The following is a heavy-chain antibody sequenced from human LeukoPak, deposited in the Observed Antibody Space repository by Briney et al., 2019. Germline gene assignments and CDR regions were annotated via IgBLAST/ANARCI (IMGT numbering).Heavy chain of an antibody. CDR3: ARAQGYYDFWSGDFDY. D-gene: IGHD3-3*01. V-gene: IGHV1-2*06. J-gene: IGHJ4*02. Sequence: ASVKVSCKASGYTFTGYYMHWVRQAPGQGLEWMGRINPNSGGTNYAQKFQGRVTMTSDTSISTAYMELSRLRSDDTAVYYCARAQGYYDFWSGDFDYWGQGTLVTVSS. CDR1: GYTFTGYY. CDR2: INPNSGGT.